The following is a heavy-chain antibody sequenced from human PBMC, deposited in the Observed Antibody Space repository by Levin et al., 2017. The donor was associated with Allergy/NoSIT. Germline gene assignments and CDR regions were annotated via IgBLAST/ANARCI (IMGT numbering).Heavy chain of an antibody. J-gene: IGHJ3*02. Sequence: SETLSLTCAVYGGSFSGYYWSWIRQPPGKGLEWIGEINHSGSTNYNPSLKSRVTISVDTSKNQFSLKLSSVTAADTAVYYCARGGRIKRHAFDIWGQGTMVTVSS. CDR3: ARGGRIKRHAFDI. V-gene: IGHV4-34*01. D-gene: IGHD3-16*01. CDR2: INHSGST. CDR1: GGSFSGYY.